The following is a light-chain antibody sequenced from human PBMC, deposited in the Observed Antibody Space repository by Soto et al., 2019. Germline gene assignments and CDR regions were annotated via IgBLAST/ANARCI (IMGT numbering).Light chain of an antibody. CDR1: SSNIGAGYD. V-gene: IGLV1-40*01. J-gene: IGLJ3*02. CDR2: ANT. CDR3: QSYDSSLSGSV. Sequence: QPVLTQTPSVSGAPGQRVTISCTGSSSNIGAGYDVHWYQQLPGTTPKLLIYANTNRPSGVPDRLSGSKSGTSASLAITGLQAEDEADYYCQSYDSSLSGSVFGGGTKVTVL.